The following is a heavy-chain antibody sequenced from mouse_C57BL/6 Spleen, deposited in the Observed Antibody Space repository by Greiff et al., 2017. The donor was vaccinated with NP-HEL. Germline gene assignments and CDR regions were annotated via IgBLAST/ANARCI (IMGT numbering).Heavy chain of an antibody. V-gene: IGHV1-39*01. CDR2: INPNYGTT. J-gene: IGHJ2*01. CDR1: GYSFTDYN. CDR3: AKERNYYGSSQYYFDY. Sequence: VQLKESGPELVKPGASVKISCKASGYSFTDYNMNWVKQSNGKSLEWIGVINPNYGTTSSNQKFKGKATLTVDQSSSTAYMQLNSLTSEDSAVYYCAKERNYYGSSQYYFDYWGQGTTRTVSS. D-gene: IGHD1-1*01.